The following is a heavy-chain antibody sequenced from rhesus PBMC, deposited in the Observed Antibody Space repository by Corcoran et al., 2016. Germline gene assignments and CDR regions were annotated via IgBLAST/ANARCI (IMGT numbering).Heavy chain of an antibody. D-gene: IGHD3-3*01. V-gene: IGHV4-73*01. J-gene: IGHJ4*01. Sequence: QVKLQQWGEGLVKPSETLSLTCAVYGGPLSGYYWSWIRQSPGKGLEWIGNIEGNTASTNYNPTRKNRFTISKDTSKNQFSLNLSAVSAADTAVYYCARRDYNIWTGSTFDSWGQGVLVTVSS. CDR2: IEGNTAST. CDR3: ARRDYNIWTGSTFDS. CDR1: GGPLSGYY.